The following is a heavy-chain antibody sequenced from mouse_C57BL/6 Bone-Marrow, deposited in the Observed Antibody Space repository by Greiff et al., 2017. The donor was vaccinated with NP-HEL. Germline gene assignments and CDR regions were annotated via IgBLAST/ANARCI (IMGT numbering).Heavy chain of an antibody. CDR1: GYSITSGYY. V-gene: IGHV3-6*01. Sequence: EVQLQQSGPGLVKPSQSLSLTCSVTGYSITSGYYWNWIRQFPGNKLEWMGYISYDGSNNYNPSLKNRISITRDTSKNQFFLKLNSVTTEDTATYYCAREGAYYGNYDYWGQGTTLTVSS. J-gene: IGHJ2*01. D-gene: IGHD2-1*01. CDR2: ISYDGSN. CDR3: AREGAYYGNYDY.